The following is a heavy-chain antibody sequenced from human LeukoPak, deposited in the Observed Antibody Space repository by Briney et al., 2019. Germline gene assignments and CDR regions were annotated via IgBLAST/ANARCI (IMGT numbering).Heavy chain of an antibody. CDR2: ITLDGSDS. Sequence: GGSLRLSCAASGFPFSSYWMAWVRQAPGKGLEWVATITLDGSDSYYVDSMKGRFTVSRDNAKNSLYLQMNSLRVEDTAVFYCTTENWYVFENWGQGSLVTVSS. CDR1: GFPFSSYW. CDR3: TTENWYVFEN. J-gene: IGHJ4*02. V-gene: IGHV3-7*04. D-gene: IGHD1-1*01.